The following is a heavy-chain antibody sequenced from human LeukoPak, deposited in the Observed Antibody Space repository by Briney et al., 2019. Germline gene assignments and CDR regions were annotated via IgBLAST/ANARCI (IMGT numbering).Heavy chain of an antibody. CDR3: ARDGEYSSGWYYYYYMDV. J-gene: IGHJ6*03. D-gene: IGHD6-19*01. Sequence: SETLSLTCTVSGGSISSYYWSWIRQPAGKGLEWIGRIYTSGSTNYNPSLKSRVTMSVDTSKNQFSLKLSSVTAADTAVYYCARDGEYSSGWYYYYYMDVWGKGTTVTISS. V-gene: IGHV4-4*07. CDR1: GGSISSYY. CDR2: IYTSGST.